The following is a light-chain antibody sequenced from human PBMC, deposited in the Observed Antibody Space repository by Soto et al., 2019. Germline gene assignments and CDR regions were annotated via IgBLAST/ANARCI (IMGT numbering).Light chain of an antibody. CDR3: MQALQTPPT. J-gene: IGKJ2*01. Sequence: DIVMTQSPLSLPVTPGEPASISCRSSQSLLHSNGYNYLDWYLQKPGQSPQLLIYLGSNRASGVPDRVSGSGSGTDFTLKISRVEAEDVGVYYCMQALQTPPTFGQGTKLESK. CDR1: QSLLHSNGYNY. CDR2: LGS. V-gene: IGKV2-28*01.